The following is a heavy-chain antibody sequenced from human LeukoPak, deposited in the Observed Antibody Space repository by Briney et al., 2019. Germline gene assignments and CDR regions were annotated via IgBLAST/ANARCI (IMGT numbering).Heavy chain of an antibody. J-gene: IGHJ5*02. V-gene: IGHV4-34*01. CDR1: GGSFSGYY. D-gene: IGHD2-21*02. CDR3: ARAPCGRDYYKSRKTRGPFDA. CDR2: SNHNGST. Sequence: SETLSLTCAVYGGSFSGYYWSWVRHPPGTGLEWVGESNHNGSTNSNPSLTSQVPISVDTSKNQFPLKLSSVTTADTAVYYCARAPCGRDYYKSRKTRGPFDAWGQGTLVTVSS.